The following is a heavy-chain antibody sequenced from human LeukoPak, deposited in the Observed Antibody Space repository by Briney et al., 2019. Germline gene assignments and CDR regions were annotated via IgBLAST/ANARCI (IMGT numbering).Heavy chain of an antibody. Sequence: PGGSLRLSCAASGFPLSSYSINWVRQAPGKGLEWVSYISGSGSAIYYVDSVKGRFTVSRENAKNTLFLQMNSPRAEDTAVYYCVRVKSSYVDYWGQGALVTVSS. CDR1: GFPLSSYS. V-gene: IGHV3-48*01. CDR3: VRVKSSYVDY. D-gene: IGHD2-2*01. J-gene: IGHJ4*02. CDR2: ISGSGSAI.